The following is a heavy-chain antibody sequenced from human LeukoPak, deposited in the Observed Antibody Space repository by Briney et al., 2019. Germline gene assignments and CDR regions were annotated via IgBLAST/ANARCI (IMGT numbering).Heavy chain of an antibody. CDR2: ISFDGSNK. J-gene: IGHJ4*02. CDR3: AKDHTTMELSGY. Sequence: GRSLRLSCAASGFTFSTYGMHWVRPAPGKGLEWVAVISFDGSNKYYADSVKGRFTISRDNSKNTLYLQMNSLRAEDTAVYYCAKDHTTMELSGYWGQGTLVTVS. CDR1: GFTFSTYG. V-gene: IGHV3-30*18. D-gene: IGHD3-16*02.